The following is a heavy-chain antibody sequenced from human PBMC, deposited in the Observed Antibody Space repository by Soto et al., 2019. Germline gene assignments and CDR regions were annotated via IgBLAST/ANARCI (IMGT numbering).Heavy chain of an antibody. CDR1: GFTFSNYN. CDR3: ARAVYFDNSGYNY. CDR2: ISSSGTYI. J-gene: IGHJ4*02. D-gene: IGHD3-22*01. V-gene: IGHV3-21*01. Sequence: GGSLRLSCAASGFTFSNYNMNWVRQAPGKGLEWVSSISSSGTYIYYADSVKGRFTISRDNAKNSLYLQMNSLRAEDTAVYYCARAVYFDNSGYNYWGQGTLVTVSS.